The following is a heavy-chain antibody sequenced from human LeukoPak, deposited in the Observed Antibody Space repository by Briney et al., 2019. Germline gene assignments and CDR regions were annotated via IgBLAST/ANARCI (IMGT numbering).Heavy chain of an antibody. CDR3: AKEAQAQPATYCSYFNY. J-gene: IGHJ4*02. CDR2: ISNDGSTK. V-gene: IGHV3-30*18. CDR1: GFTFSSYG. Sequence: SGGFLRLSCTASGFTFSSYGMHWVRQAPGKGLEWVAVISNDGSTKHYADSVKGRFTLSRDNSKNTLFLQMNSLRAEDTAVYYCAKEAQAQPATYCSYFNYWGQGTLVTVSS. D-gene: IGHD1-14*01.